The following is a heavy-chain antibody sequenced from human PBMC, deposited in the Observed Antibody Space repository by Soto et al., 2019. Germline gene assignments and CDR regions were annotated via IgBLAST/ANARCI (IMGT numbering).Heavy chain of an antibody. D-gene: IGHD2-8*01. CDR1: GFTFSSYG. CDR3: ARDQIVLMAAPFDI. V-gene: IGHV3-33*01. CDR2: IWYDGSNK. J-gene: IGHJ3*02. Sequence: QVQLVESGGGVVQPGRSLRLSCAASGFTFSSYGMHWVRQAPGKGLEWVAVIWYDGSNKYYADSVKGRSTISRDNSKNTLYLQMNSLRAEDTAVYYCARDQIVLMAAPFDIWGQETMVTVSS.